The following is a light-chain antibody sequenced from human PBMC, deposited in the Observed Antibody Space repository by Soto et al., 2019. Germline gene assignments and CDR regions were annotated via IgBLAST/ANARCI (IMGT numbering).Light chain of an antibody. Sequence: IQMIQSPSSLSASVGDRVTISCRASQNIRSYVNWYQHKAGKAPKLLIHDATTLQSGVPSRFSGSGSGTDFTLTITSLQPEDFAIYYCQQTRSYPSTFGGGTKVDIK. J-gene: IGKJ4*01. V-gene: IGKV1-39*01. CDR1: QNIRSY. CDR3: QQTRSYPST. CDR2: DAT.